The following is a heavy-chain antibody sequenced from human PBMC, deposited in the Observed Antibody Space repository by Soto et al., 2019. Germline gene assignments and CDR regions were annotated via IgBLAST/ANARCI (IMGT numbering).Heavy chain of an antibody. CDR3: ARGIAAADDY. J-gene: IGHJ4*02. CDR2: INHSGST. V-gene: IGHV4-34*01. Sequence: QVQLQQWGAGLLKPSETLSLTCAVYGGSFSGYYWSWIRQPPGKGLEWIGEINHSGSTNYNPSLKSRVTISVDTSKNQFSLKLSSVTVADTAVYYCARGIAAADDYWGQGTLVTVSS. D-gene: IGHD6-13*01. CDR1: GGSFSGYY.